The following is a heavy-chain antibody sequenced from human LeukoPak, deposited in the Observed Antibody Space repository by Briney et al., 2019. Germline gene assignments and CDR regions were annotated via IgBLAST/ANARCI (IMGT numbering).Heavy chain of an antibody. Sequence: GGALRVSRVASRFTFIRYTMNWVRQAPGKGLEWVSYIFSTISTLYYQDPVRGGSTISSDKPNKYLYLQMKSLRAGDTAVYYCARDSGAAAGKRGLNWFDPWGQGTLVTVSS. CDR3: ARDSGAAAGKRGLNWFDP. J-gene: IGHJ5*02. D-gene: IGHD6-13*01. CDR2: IFSTISTL. CDR1: RFTFIRYT. V-gene: IGHV3-48*01.